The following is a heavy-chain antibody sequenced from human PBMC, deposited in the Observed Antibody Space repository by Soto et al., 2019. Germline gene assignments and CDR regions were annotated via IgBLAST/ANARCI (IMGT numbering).Heavy chain of an antibody. D-gene: IGHD4-17*01. V-gene: IGHV4-39*01. CDR3: ARHDYGDGFSF. Sequence: QLQLRESGPGLVTPSETLSLTCTVSGDSISSSTYYWGWIRQPPGKGLEWIATIFSTGTTHYNPSLKSRVTISVDTSKNQFSLDLPSVTAADTAMYYCARHDYGDGFSFWGQGTLVTVSS. CDR1: GDSISSSTYY. J-gene: IGHJ4*02. CDR2: IFSTGTT.